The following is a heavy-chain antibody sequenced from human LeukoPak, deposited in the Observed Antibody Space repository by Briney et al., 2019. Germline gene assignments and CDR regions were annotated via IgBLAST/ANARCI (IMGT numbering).Heavy chain of an antibody. Sequence: SETLSLTCTVSGGSISSYYWGWIRQPPGKGLEWNGSIYYSGSTYYNPSLKSRVTISVDTSKNQFSLKLSSVTAADTAVYYCARSSPVRFLEWLPPDYWGQGTLVTVSS. CDR1: GGSISSYY. CDR3: ARSSPVRFLEWLPPDY. D-gene: IGHD3-3*01. V-gene: IGHV4-39*07. CDR2: IYYSGST. J-gene: IGHJ4*02.